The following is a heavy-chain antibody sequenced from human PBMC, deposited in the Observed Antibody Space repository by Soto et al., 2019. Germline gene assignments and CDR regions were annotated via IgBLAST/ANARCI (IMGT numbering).Heavy chain of an antibody. CDR3: TKSQGPVGTVIRYTVPYSTFYFDR. Sequence: PGRSLRLSCTASGFSFSSYAMSLVRQAPGGGLEWVSFVGGGGGTTFSADSVKGRFTISRDNSKNTVYLQMSSLRPEETAIYYCTKSQGPVGTVIRYTVPYSTFYFDRWGEGTQVTVSS. D-gene: IGHD1-26*01. CDR2: VGGGGGTT. CDR1: GFSFSSYA. J-gene: IGHJ4*02. V-gene: IGHV3-23*01.